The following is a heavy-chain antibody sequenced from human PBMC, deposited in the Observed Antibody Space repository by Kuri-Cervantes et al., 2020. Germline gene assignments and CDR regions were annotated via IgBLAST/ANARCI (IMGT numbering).Heavy chain of an antibody. CDR2: ISSSSSYI. CDR1: GFTFSSYS. D-gene: IGHD1-7*01. V-gene: IGHV3-21*01. CDR3: ARDMPKDWNYGFNYYYYKDV. J-gene: IGHJ6*03. Sequence: GGSLRLSCAASGFTFSSYSMNWVRQAPGKGLEWVSSISSSSSYIYYADSVKGRFTISRDNAKNSLYLQMNSLRAEDTAVYYCARDMPKDWNYGFNYYYYKDVWGKGTTVTVSS.